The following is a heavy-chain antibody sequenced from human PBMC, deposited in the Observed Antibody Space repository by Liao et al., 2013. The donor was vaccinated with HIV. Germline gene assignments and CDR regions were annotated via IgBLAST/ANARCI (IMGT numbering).Heavy chain of an antibody. CDR1: GGSISSYY. CDR2: IFHSGST. D-gene: IGHD4-17*01. J-gene: IGHJ4*02. Sequence: QVQLQESGPGLVKPSETLSLTCTVSGGSISSYYWSWIRQPAGKGLEWIGRIFHSGSTYYNPSLKSRGTISVDTSKNQFTLKLTSVTAADTAVYFCARDDYGALYXGQGTLVTVSS. V-gene: IGHV4-4*07. CDR3: ARDDYGALY.